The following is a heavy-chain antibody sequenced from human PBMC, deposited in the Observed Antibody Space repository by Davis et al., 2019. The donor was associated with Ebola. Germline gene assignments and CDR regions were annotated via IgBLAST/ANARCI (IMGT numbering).Heavy chain of an antibody. J-gene: IGHJ4*02. Sequence: PSETLSLTCTVSGGSIRNYYWNWVRQTPRKGLEWIGYIYYSGSTNYNPSVKSRVTISLDTSKNLFSLNLSSVTAADTAVYFCARAPPDIVITVPPNHFDYWGQGSLVTVSS. CDR3: ARAPPDIVITVPPNHFDY. V-gene: IGHV4-59*12. CDR1: GGSIRNYY. D-gene: IGHD5-12*01. CDR2: IYYSGST.